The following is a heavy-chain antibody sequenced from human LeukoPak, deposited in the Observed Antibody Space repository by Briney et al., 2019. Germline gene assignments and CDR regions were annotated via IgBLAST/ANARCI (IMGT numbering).Heavy chain of an antibody. Sequence: VASVKVSCKASGYTFTGYYMHWVRQAPGQGLEWMGRINPNSGGTNYAQKFQGRVTMTRDTSISTAYMELSRLRSDDTAVYYCARDQLYCSSTSCYAGSNWFDPWGQGTLVTVSS. CDR2: INPNSGGT. CDR3: ARDQLYCSSTSCYAGSNWFDP. V-gene: IGHV1-2*06. J-gene: IGHJ5*02. D-gene: IGHD2-2*01. CDR1: GYTFTGYY.